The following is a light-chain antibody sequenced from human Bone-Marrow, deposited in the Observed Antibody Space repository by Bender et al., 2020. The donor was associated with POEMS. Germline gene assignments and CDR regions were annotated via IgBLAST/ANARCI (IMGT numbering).Light chain of an antibody. CDR1: SSNIGTNP. V-gene: IGLV1-44*01. J-gene: IGLJ2*01. CDR3: CSYAGTSTFV. Sequence: QSVLTQPPSASGTPGQRVTISCSGSSSNIGTNPVNWYQQLPGTAPKLLIYINNQRPSGVSNRFSGSKSGNTASLTITGLQAEDEADYYCCSYAGTSTFVFGGGTKLTVL. CDR2: INN.